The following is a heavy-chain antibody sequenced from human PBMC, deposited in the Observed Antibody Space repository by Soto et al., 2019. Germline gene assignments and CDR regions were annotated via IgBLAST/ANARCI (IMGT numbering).Heavy chain of an antibody. D-gene: IGHD3-22*01. J-gene: IGHJ4*02. Sequence: PGGPQVLSCSSSGVPVSIRPMSLVRQAPGRGLEWVSAISGSGGSTYYADSVKGRFTISRDNSKNTLYLQMNSLRAEDTAVYYCAKDRTYYYDSSGFDYFDYWGQGTLVTVSS. CDR1: GVPVSIRP. CDR3: AKDRTYYYDSSGFDYFDY. CDR2: ISGSGGST. V-gene: IGHV3-23*01.